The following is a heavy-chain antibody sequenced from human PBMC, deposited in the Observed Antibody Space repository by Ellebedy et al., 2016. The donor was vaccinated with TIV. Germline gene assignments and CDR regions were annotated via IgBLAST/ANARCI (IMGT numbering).Heavy chain of an antibody. CDR1: GFTVSSNY. V-gene: IGHV3-53*01. J-gene: IGHJ4*02. CDR3: AGGISVAGTSLGF. Sequence: GGSLRLSCAASGFTVSSNYMSWVRQAPGRGLEWVSTIYSSGGTYYAGSVKGRFTISRDNSKNTLYLQMNSLRAEDTAVYYCAGGISVAGTSLGFWGQGTLVTFSS. D-gene: IGHD6-19*01. CDR2: IYSSGGT.